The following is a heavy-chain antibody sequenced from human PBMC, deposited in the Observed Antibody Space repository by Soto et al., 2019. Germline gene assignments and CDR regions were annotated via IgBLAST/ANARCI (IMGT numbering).Heavy chain of an antibody. Sequence: EVQLLESGGGLVQPGGSLRLSCAASGFTFGNYVLSWVRQAPGKGLEWVSVISRGGDATYYPDSVKGRFTTSRDNSKNTVYLLMNSLRAEDTAVYYCAKKSLGSITLPALYYFDYWGQGTLVTVSS. J-gene: IGHJ4*02. D-gene: IGHD7-27*01. V-gene: IGHV3-23*01. CDR2: ISRGGDAT. CDR3: AKKSLGSITLPALYYFDY. CDR1: GFTFGNYV.